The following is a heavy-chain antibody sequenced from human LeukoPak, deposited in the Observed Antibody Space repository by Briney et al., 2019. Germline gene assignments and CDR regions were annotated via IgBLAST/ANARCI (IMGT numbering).Heavy chain of an antibody. V-gene: IGHV3-30*04. J-gene: IGHJ4*02. Sequence: PGGSLRLSCAASGFTFSSYEMIWVRQAPGKGLEWVALVSNDGGIIYYGASVRGRFTISRDNLENTLYLQMNSLRGDDTAVYYCAKGGEQRTFRCGMDSWGQGTLVTVSS. CDR3: AKGGEQRTFRCGMDS. D-gene: IGHD1/OR15-1a*01. CDR1: GFTFSSYE. CDR2: VSNDGGII.